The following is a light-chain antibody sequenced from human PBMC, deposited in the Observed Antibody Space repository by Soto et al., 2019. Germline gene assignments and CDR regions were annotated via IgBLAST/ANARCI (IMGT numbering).Light chain of an antibody. V-gene: IGKV3-15*01. CDR3: QQYTNTNNPWM. Sequence: EIVMTQSPATLSVSPGERATLSCRASQSVSSNLAWYQQKPGQAPRLLIYGASTRATGIPARFSGSGSGTEFTLIISGLQPDDSATYYCQQYTNTNNPWMFGQGTKVEI. CDR2: GAS. CDR1: QSVSSN. J-gene: IGKJ1*01.